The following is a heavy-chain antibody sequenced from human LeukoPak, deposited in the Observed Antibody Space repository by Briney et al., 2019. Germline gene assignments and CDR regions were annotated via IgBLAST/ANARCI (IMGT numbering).Heavy chain of an antibody. CDR3: ARDLYVYMDV. Sequence: SETLSLTCTVSGGSISSSSYYWGWIRQPPGKGLEWIGSIFYSGNTYDNPSLKSRVTISVDTSKNQFSLKLSSVTAADTAVYYCARDLYVYMDVWGKGTTVTVSS. CDR2: IFYSGNT. CDR1: GGSISSSSYY. D-gene: IGHD3-16*01. V-gene: IGHV4-39*07. J-gene: IGHJ6*03.